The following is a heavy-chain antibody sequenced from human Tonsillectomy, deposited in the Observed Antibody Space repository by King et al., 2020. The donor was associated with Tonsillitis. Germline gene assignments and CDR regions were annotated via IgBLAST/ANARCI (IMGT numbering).Heavy chain of an antibody. Sequence: VQLQQWGAGLLKPSETLSLTCAVYGGSFSDYYWSWIRQPPGKGLEWIGEINESGGTNYNPSLKSRVTISLDTSKNQFSLKLSSVTAADTAIYYCARGPVLRFLEWLSNWFDPWGQGTLVTVSS. J-gene: IGHJ5*02. V-gene: IGHV4-34*01. D-gene: IGHD3-3*01. CDR1: GGSFSDYY. CDR2: INESGGT. CDR3: ARGPVLRFLEWLSNWFDP.